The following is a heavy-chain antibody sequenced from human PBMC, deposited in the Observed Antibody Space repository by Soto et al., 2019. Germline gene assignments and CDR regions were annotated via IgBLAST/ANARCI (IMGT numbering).Heavy chain of an antibody. Sequence: VHLVESGGGLVQPGGSLRLSCAVSGFTFSSYAMHWVRQRTGKGLEWVSAIGTDGNTYYTASVKGRFTISRENAKNSLYLQMDSLRAEDTAVYYCARDRGPYDYFAMDGWGHGTTVTVSS. CDR1: GFTFSSYA. V-gene: IGHV3-13*01. J-gene: IGHJ6*02. CDR2: IGTDGNT. CDR3: ARDRGPYDYFAMDG. D-gene: IGHD3-9*01.